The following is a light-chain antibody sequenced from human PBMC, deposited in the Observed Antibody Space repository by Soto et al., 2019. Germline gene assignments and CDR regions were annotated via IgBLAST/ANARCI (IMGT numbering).Light chain of an antibody. J-gene: IGKJ5*01. Sequence: EIVLTQSPATLSLSPGERATLSCRASQSVSSYLAWYQQQPGQAPMLLIYDASNSATDIPARFSGSGSGTDFTLTISSLEPDDLAGYYCQQRSYWYFTFGQEKRLDI. CDR2: DAS. CDR1: QSVSSY. CDR3: QQRSYWYFT. V-gene: IGKV3-11*01.